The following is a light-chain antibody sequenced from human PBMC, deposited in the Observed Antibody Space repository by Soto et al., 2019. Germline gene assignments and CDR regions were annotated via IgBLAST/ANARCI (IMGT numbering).Light chain of an antibody. CDR3: TSYTAISTLGV. V-gene: IGLV2-14*01. J-gene: IGLJ3*02. CDR1: SSDVGGYNY. CDR2: EVS. Sequence: QPASVSGSPGQSITISCTGTSSDVGGYNYVSWYQQHPGKAPKLMIYEVSNRPSGVSNRFSGSKSGNTASLTISGLQAEDEADYYCTSYTAISTLGVFGGGTKLTVL.